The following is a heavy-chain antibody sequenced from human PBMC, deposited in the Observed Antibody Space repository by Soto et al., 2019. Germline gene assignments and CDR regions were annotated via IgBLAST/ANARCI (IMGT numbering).Heavy chain of an antibody. Sequence: QPQLVQSGPEVKKPGASVKVSCKASHYTFTSYGVSWVRQAPGQGLEWMGWISSQNGNTVYAQNFQGRVTLTTDTSTSTAFMELRNLQSDDTALYYCARDRHYYTSGRVDYWGQGTQVPVSS. D-gene: IGHD3-10*01. CDR3: ARDRHYYTSGRVDY. J-gene: IGHJ4*02. CDR2: ISSQNGNT. V-gene: IGHV1-18*01. CDR1: HYTFTSYG.